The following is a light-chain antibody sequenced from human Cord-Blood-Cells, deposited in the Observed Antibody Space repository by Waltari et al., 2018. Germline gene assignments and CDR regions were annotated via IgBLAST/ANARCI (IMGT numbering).Light chain of an antibody. CDR3: CSYAGSSTPWV. CDR2: EVS. CDR1: SSDAGSYNI. V-gene: IGLV2-23*02. J-gene: IGLJ3*02. Sequence: QSALTQPASVSGSPGQSITISCTGTSSDAGSYNIVSCYQQHPGKAPKLMIYEVSKRPSGVSNRFSGSKSGNTASLTISGLQAEDEADYYCCSYAGSSTPWVFGGGTKLTVL.